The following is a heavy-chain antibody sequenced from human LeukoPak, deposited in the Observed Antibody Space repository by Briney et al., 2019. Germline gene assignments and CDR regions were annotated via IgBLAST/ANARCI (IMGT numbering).Heavy chain of an antibody. V-gene: IGHV3-30*02. CDR3: AKDAALLQCSSPTTAVDY. Sequence: GGSLRLSCAASGFTFSTYGMHWVRQAPGRGLEWVAFIRYDGSNKYYAESVKGRFTISRDNSKNTLYLQMNSLRAEDTAVFYCAKDAALLQCSSPTTAVDYWGQGTLVTVSS. D-gene: IGHD3-10*02. J-gene: IGHJ4*02. CDR1: GFTFSTYG. CDR2: IRYDGSNK.